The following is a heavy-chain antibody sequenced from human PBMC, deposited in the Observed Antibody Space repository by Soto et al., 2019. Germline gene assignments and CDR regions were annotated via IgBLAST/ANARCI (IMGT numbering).Heavy chain of an antibody. Sequence: GASVKVSCKASGYTFTSYDINWVRQATGQGLEWMGWMNPNSGNTGYAQKFQGRVTMTRNTSISTAYMGLSSLRSEDTAVYYCARAGVEMATHETFDYWGQGTLVTVSS. V-gene: IGHV1-8*01. J-gene: IGHJ4*02. CDR1: GYTFTSYD. CDR2: MNPNSGNT. CDR3: ARAGVEMATHETFDY. D-gene: IGHD5-12*01.